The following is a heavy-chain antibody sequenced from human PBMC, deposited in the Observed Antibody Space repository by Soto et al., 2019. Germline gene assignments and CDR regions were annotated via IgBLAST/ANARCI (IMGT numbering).Heavy chain of an antibody. J-gene: IGHJ5*02. CDR3: ARAHGYYYGSGSSYWFDP. D-gene: IGHD3-10*01. CDR2: IIPIFGTA. V-gene: IGHV1-69*13. Sequence: GASVKVSCKASGGAFSSYAISWVRQAPGQGLEWMGGIIPIFGTANYAQKFQGRVTITADESTSTAYMELSSLRSEDTAVYYCARAHGYYYGSGSSYWFDPWGQGTLVTVSS. CDR1: GGAFSSYA.